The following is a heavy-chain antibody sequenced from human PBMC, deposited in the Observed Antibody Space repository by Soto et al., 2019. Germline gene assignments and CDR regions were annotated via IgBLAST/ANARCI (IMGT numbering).Heavy chain of an antibody. Sequence: GGSLRLSCAASGFTFSSYAMSWVRQAPGKGLEWVSAISGSGGSTYYADSVKGRFTISRDNSKNTLYLQMNSLRAEDTAVYYCAKPAEVVVVAATGSDFDYWGQGTLVTVSS. CDR3: AKPAEVVVVAATGSDFDY. J-gene: IGHJ4*02. V-gene: IGHV3-23*01. D-gene: IGHD2-15*01. CDR1: GFTFSSYA. CDR2: ISGSGGST.